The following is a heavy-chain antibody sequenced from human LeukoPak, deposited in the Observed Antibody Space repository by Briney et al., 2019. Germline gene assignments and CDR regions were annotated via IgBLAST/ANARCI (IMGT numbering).Heavy chain of an antibody. D-gene: IGHD2-2*03. J-gene: IGHJ4*02. Sequence: GGSLRLSCAASGFTVSSNYMSWVRQAPGKGLEWVSVIYSGGSTYYADSVKGRFTISRDYSKNTLYLQMNSLRAEDTAVYYCATLKSGYCSTTSCLNYFDFWGQGKLVTVSS. CDR1: GFTVSSNY. CDR2: IYSGGST. CDR3: ATLKSGYCSTTSCLNYFDF. V-gene: IGHV3-53*01.